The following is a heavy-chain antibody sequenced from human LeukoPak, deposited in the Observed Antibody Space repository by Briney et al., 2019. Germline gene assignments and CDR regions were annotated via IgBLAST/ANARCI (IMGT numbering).Heavy chain of an antibody. CDR2: INPSGGST. D-gene: IGHD2-15*01. V-gene: IGHV1-46*01. CDR3: ARGGYCSGGSCYSTPFDY. CDR1: GYTFTSYY. J-gene: IGHJ4*02. Sequence: GASVKVSCKASGYTFTSYYMHWVRQAPGQGLEWIGIINPSGGSTSYAQKFQGRVTMTRDMSTSTVYMELSSLRSEDTAVYYCARGGYCSGGSCYSTPFDYWAREPWSPSSQ.